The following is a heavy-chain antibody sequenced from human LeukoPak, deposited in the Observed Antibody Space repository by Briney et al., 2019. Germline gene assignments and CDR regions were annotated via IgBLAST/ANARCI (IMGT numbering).Heavy chain of an antibody. V-gene: IGHV1-46*01. CDR1: GDIFTRHY. Sequence: ASVKVSCKASGDIFTRHYMHWVRQAPGQGLEWMGIINPTGDTTRYAQKFQGRVTMTWDMSTSTDYMELSSLTAEDTAVYFCARANSARDTAWWFDPWGQGTLVTVSS. CDR2: INPTGDTT. D-gene: IGHD3-10*01. J-gene: IGHJ5*02. CDR3: ARANSARDTAWWFDP.